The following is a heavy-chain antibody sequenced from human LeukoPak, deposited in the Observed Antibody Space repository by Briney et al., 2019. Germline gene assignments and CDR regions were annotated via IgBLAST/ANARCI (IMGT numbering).Heavy chain of an antibody. D-gene: IGHD4-17*01. CDR1: GFTFSSYG. Sequence: PGGSLRLSCAASGFTFSSYGMNWVRQAPGKGLEWVSSISSSSSYIYYADSVKGRFTISRDNAKNSLYLQMNSLRAEDTAVYYCARATTVTTNNWFDPWGQGTLVTVSS. V-gene: IGHV3-21*01. CDR2: ISSSSSYI. J-gene: IGHJ5*02. CDR3: ARATTVTTNNWFDP.